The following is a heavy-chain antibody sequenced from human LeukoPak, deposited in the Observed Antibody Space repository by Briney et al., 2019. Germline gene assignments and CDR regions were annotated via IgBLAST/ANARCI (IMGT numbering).Heavy chain of an antibody. CDR3: ARWGHSSGWYWIDF. Sequence: PGGSLRLSCAASGFTFSRYWMHWVRQAPGKGLMWVSRISPDGSTTLYADSVKGRFTISRDNAKNSLYLQMNSLRAEDTAVYYCARWGHSSGWYWIDFWGQGTLVSVSS. CDR1: GFTFSRYW. D-gene: IGHD6-19*01. V-gene: IGHV3-74*03. J-gene: IGHJ4*02. CDR2: ISPDGSTT.